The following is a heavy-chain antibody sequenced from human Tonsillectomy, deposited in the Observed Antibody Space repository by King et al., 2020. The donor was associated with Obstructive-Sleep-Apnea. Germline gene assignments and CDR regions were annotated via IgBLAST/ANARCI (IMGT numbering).Heavy chain of an antibody. CDR3: ARRGASDILAGYYSEYDN. V-gene: IGHV5-51*01. CDR2: IYPRDYDT. D-gene: IGHD3-9*01. CDR1: GYSFTNYW. J-gene: IGHJ4*02. Sequence: PLVQSGAEVKKPGESLKISCKGSGYSFTNYWIGWVRQRPGEGLEWMGIIYPRDYDTRYSPSFQGQVTFSVDTSIKTAYVQWSSLKASDTAMYYCARRGASDILAGYYSEYDNWGQGTLLTVSS.